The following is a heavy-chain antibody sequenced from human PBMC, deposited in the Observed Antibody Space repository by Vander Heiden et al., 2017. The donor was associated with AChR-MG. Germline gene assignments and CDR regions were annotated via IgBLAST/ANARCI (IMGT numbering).Heavy chain of an antibody. J-gene: IGHJ4*02. CDR3: VRDNPHCTGGICANDH. V-gene: IGHV3-74*01. CDR1: GVTFSSYW. D-gene: IGHD2-8*02. Sequence: EVQLVESGGGLVQPGGSLRLSCGASGVTFSSYWMHWVRQVPGKGLGWVSRINGDGRSTSYADSVKGRFTISRDNAKNTLYLQMNSLRAEDTAVYYCVRDNPHCTGGICANDHWGQGTLVTVSS. CDR2: INGDGRST.